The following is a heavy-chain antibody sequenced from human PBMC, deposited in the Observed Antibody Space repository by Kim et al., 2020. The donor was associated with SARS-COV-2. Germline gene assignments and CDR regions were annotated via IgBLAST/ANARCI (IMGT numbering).Heavy chain of an antibody. Sequence: SETLSLTCAVYGGSFSGYYWSWIRQPPGKGLEWIGEINHSGSTNYNPSLKSRVTISVDTSKNQFSLKLSSVTAADTAVYYCARGRGLSLGGYYYYYGMDVWGQGTTVTVSS. CDR1: GGSFSGYY. CDR2: INHSGST. D-gene: IGHD3-16*01. J-gene: IGHJ6*02. V-gene: IGHV4-34*01. CDR3: ARGRGLSLGGYYYYYGMDV.